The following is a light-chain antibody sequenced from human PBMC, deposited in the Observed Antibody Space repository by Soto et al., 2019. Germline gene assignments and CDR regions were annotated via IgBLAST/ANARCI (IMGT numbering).Light chain of an antibody. J-gene: IGKJ4*01. CDR1: QSISSN. Sequence: EIVMTQSPATLSVSPGERATLSCRASQSISSNLAWYQQKPGQAPRLLIYGASTRATGIPARFSGSGSGTEFILTISSLQSEDFAVYYCQQYHNWLTFGGGTKVEIK. V-gene: IGKV3-15*01. CDR3: QQYHNWLT. CDR2: GAS.